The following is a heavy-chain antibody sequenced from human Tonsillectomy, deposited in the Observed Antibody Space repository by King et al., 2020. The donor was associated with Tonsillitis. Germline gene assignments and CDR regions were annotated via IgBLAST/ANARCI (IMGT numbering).Heavy chain of an antibody. V-gene: IGHV3-7*01. CDR1: GFTFNSFW. CDR2: IKQDGSEK. D-gene: IGHD3-10*01. J-gene: IGHJ6*02. Sequence: VQLVESGGGLVQPGGSLRLSCVGTGFTFNSFWMTWARQAPGKGLEWVANIKQDGSEKYYVDSVKGRFTIPRDNAKNSLYLEMNSLGAEDTAVYYCARSGVGMDVWGQGTTVTVSS. CDR3: ARSGVGMDV.